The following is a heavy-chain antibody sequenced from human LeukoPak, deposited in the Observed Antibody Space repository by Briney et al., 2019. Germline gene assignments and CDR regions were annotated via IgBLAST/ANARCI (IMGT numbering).Heavy chain of an antibody. CDR3: ARVTALVGADY. Sequence: PSETLSLTCTVSGGSISSGGYYWSWIRQPPGKGLEWIGYIYHSGSTYYNPSLKSRVTISVDRSKNQFSLKLSSVTAADTAVYYCARVTALVGADYWGQGTLVTVSS. D-gene: IGHD1-26*01. CDR2: IYHSGST. J-gene: IGHJ4*02. CDR1: GGSISSGGYY. V-gene: IGHV4-30-2*01.